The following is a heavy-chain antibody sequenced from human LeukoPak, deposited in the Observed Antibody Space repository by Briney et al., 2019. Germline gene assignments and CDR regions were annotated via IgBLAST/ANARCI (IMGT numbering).Heavy chain of an antibody. Sequence: KASQTLSPTCTVSGGSISSGDCYWSWIRRPPGKGLEWIGYIYYSGSTDYNPSLKSRVTISVDTSKNQFSLKLSSVTAADTAVYYCASEALYVSGSYKFGWFDPWGQGTLVTVSS. CDR1: GGSISSGDCY. J-gene: IGHJ5*02. V-gene: IGHV4-30-4*01. CDR2: IYYSGST. CDR3: ASEALYVSGSYKFGWFDP. D-gene: IGHD3-10*01.